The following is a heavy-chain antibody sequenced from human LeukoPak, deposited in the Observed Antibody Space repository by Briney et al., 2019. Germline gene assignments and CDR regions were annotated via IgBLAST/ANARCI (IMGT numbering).Heavy chain of an antibody. CDR1: GGSFSGYY. D-gene: IGHD3-3*01. CDR3: ARGRGIFGVVIRIYYFDY. V-gene: IGHV4-34*01. Sequence: PSETLSLTCAVYGGSFSGYYWSWIRQPPGKGLEWIGEINHSGSTNYNPSLKSRVTISVDTSKNQFSLKLSSVTAADTAVYYCARGRGIFGVVIRIYYFDYWGQGTLVTVSS. CDR2: INHSGST. J-gene: IGHJ4*02.